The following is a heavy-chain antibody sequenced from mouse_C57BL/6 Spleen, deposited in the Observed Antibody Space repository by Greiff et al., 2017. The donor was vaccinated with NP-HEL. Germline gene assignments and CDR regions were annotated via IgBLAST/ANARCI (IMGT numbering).Heavy chain of an antibody. Sequence: EVQLQQSGPELVKPGASVKISCKASGYTFTDYYMNWVKQSHGKSLEWIGDINPNNGGTSYNQKFKGKATLTVDKSSSTAYMELRSLTSEDSAVYYCARGFYDGYYYAMDYWGQGTSVTVSS. CDR3: ARGFYDGYYYAMDY. D-gene: IGHD2-3*01. CDR2: INPNNGGT. J-gene: IGHJ4*01. V-gene: IGHV1-26*01. CDR1: GYTFTDYY.